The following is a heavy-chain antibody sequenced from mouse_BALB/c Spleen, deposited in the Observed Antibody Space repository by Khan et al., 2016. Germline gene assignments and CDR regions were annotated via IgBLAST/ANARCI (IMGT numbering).Heavy chain of an antibody. CDR1: GYSFTNYG. V-gene: IGHV9-3*02. J-gene: IGHJ3*01. D-gene: IGHD2-10*02. CDR2: IDTNTGEP. CDR3: ARWGYEDAWLPY. Sequence: QIQLVQSGPELKKPGETVKISCKASGYSFTNYGMNWVKQAPGKGLKWMGWIDTNTGEPTYAEEFKGRFAFSLETSAITAYLQINNLKNDDTATYFCARWGYEDAWLPYWGKGTLVTVSA.